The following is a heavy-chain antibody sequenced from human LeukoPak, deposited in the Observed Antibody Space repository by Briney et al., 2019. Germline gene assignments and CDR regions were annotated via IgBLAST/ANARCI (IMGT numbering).Heavy chain of an antibody. Sequence: GGSLRLSRAASGFTFSSYWMSWVRQAPGKGLEWVANIKQDGSEKYYVDSVKGRFTISRDNAKNSLYLQMNSLRAEDTAVYYCARSDFWSGYYSPYYYYYYMDVWGKGTTVTVSS. CDR3: ARSDFWSGYYSPYYYYYYMDV. D-gene: IGHD3-3*01. CDR1: GFTFSSYW. CDR2: IKQDGSEK. V-gene: IGHV3-7*01. J-gene: IGHJ6*03.